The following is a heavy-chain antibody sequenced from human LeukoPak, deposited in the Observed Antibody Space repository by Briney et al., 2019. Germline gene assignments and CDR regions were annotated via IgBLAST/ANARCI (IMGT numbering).Heavy chain of an antibody. D-gene: IGHD4-17*01. CDR3: TKDPNGDYVGAFDP. V-gene: IGHV3-23*01. CDR1: GFSFCSFA. Sequence: GGSLRLSCAASGFSFCSFAMTWVRQAPGKGLEWVSSITGGHYPTYNTDSVKGRFTISRDNSKNTLYLQMNSLRADDTAVYYCTKDPNGDYVGAFDPWGQGTLVTVSS. CDR2: ITGGHYPT. J-gene: IGHJ5*02.